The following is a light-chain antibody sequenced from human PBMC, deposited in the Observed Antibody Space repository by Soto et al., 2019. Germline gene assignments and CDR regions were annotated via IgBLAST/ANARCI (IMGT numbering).Light chain of an antibody. CDR1: QTVSSY. J-gene: IGKJ5*01. CDR3: QQRMNWPLT. V-gene: IGKV3-11*01. CDR2: DAS. Sequence: EIVLTQSPAILSLSPGERATLSCRASQTVSSYLLWYQQKRGQAPRLLIYDASNRATGIPARCSGSGSGTDFTLTISSLEPEDFAVYYCQQRMNWPLTFGQGTRLEIK.